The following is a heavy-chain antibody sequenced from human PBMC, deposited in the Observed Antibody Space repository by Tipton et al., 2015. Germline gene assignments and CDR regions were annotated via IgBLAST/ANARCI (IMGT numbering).Heavy chain of an antibody. V-gene: IGHV4-34*01. CDR3: AGPRGMPAIFGLPWDYYFDY. CDR2: ITHSGST. Sequence: TLSLTCAVSGGSFSTYYWSWIRQPPGKGLEWIAEITHSGSTNYNPSLKSRVTISVDTSKNQFSLKLNSVTAADTAVYYCAGPRGMPAIFGLPWDYYFDYWGQGALVTVSS. D-gene: IGHD3-3*01. J-gene: IGHJ4*02. CDR1: GGSFSTYY.